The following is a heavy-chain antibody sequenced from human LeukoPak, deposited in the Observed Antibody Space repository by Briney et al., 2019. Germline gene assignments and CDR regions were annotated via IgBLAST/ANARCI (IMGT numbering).Heavy chain of an antibody. Sequence: GGSLRLSCAITEFTFTNYWKNWVRQAPGKGLEWVAVISYDGSNKYYADSVKGRFTISRDNSKNTLYLQMNSLRAEDTAVYYCASETGSAVGSTDFDYWGQGTLVTVSS. CDR2: ISYDGSNK. V-gene: IGHV3-30-3*01. D-gene: IGHD4-17*01. CDR1: EFTFTNYW. CDR3: ASETGSAVGSTDFDY. J-gene: IGHJ4*02.